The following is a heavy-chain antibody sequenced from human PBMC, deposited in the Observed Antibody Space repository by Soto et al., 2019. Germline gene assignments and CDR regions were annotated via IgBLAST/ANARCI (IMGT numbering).Heavy chain of an antibody. Sequence: QVQLVQSGAEVKKPGASVKVSCEATGYTFTGNYLHWVRQAPGQGLEWMGWIHPHSGATKYAQKFQGWVTMTRDTSISTAYLDLSSLKSNDTAVYYCVRECVGPTYGWFDPWGQGTLVTVSS. CDR2: IHPHSGAT. J-gene: IGHJ5*02. D-gene: IGHD2-8*01. CDR1: GYTFTGNY. V-gene: IGHV1-2*04. CDR3: VRECVGPTYGWFDP.